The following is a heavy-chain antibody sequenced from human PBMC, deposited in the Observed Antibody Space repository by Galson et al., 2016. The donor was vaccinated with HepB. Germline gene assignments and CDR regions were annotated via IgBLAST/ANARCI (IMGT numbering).Heavy chain of an antibody. CDR3: AKDRGAGNSNLHH. V-gene: IGHV3-23*01. Sequence: SLRLSCAAFGFIFSGYGMHWVRQAPGKGLEWVSAIGGYGDSASYTDSVKGRFTSSRDNSKSTLYLQMSSLRAEDTAIYYCAKDRGAGNSNLHHWGLGTLVTVSS. J-gene: IGHJ4*02. CDR1: GFIFSGYG. D-gene: IGHD6-13*01. CDR2: IGGYGDSA.